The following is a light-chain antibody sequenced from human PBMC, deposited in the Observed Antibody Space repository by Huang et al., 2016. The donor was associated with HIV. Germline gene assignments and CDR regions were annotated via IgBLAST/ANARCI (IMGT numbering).Light chain of an antibody. V-gene: IGKV1-27*01. CDR1: QGIRNF. J-gene: IGKJ1*01. Sequence: DIQITQSPSSLSASVGDRVTITCRASQGIRNFVAWYQQKPGKPPKLLIYGASTLESGVPSRFSGGGSETEFTLTIRSLQTEDVATYYCQKYSNVPRAFGQGTRVDIK. CDR3: QKYSNVPRA. CDR2: GAS.